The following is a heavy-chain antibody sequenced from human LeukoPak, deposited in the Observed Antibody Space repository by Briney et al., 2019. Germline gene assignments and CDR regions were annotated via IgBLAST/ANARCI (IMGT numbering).Heavy chain of an antibody. D-gene: IGHD5-12*01. CDR2: INHSGST. CDR1: GGSFSGYY. Sequence: PSETLSLTCAVYGGSFSGYYWSWIRQPPGKGLEWIGEINHSGSTNYNPSLKSRVTISVDTSKNQFSLKLSSVTAADTAVYCCARGSRLGWLRFGRGFDYWGQGTLVTVSS. V-gene: IGHV4-34*01. J-gene: IGHJ4*02. CDR3: ARGSRLGWLRFGRGFDY.